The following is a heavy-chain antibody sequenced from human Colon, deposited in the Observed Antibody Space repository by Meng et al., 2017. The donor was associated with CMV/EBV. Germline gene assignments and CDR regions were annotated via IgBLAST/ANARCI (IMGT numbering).Heavy chain of an antibody. CDR2: IYYGGRT. Sequence: SINSGDYYWSWIRQPPGKGLEYLGHIYYGGRTVYNPSLKSRLTISVDTSKNQFSLNLSSVTAADTAVYYCARTALKTSVTTSGFDPWGQGTLVTVSS. D-gene: IGHD4-17*01. CDR3: ARTALKTSVTTSGFDP. CDR1: SINSGDYY. J-gene: IGHJ5*02. V-gene: IGHV4-30-4*01.